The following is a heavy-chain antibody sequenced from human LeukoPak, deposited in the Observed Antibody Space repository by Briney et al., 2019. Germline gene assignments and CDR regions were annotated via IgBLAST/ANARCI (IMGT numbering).Heavy chain of an antibody. CDR3: AKDDGLAAAGTSFDY. CDR1: GFTFTTDD. Sequence: PGGSLRLSCAASGFTFTTDDMHWVRQAPGKGLEWVSAISGSGAYTYYADSVKGRLTISRDNSKNTLYLQMNSLRAEDTAVYYCAKDDGLAAAGTSFDYWGQGTLVTVSS. D-gene: IGHD6-13*01. CDR2: ISGSGAYT. J-gene: IGHJ4*02. V-gene: IGHV3-23*01.